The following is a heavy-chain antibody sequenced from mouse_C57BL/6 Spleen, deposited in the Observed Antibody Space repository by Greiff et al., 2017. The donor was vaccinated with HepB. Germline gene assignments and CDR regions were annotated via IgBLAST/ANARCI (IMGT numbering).Heavy chain of an antibody. Sequence: VQLQQSGPGLVKPSQSLSLTCSVTGYSITSGYYWNWIRQFPGNKLEWMGYISYDGSNNYNPTLNNRISITRDTSKNQVFMKLNSVTNEDTARYYCASESDMDDWGTGTSVTVSS. CDR2: ISYDGSN. J-gene: IGHJ4*01. V-gene: IGHV3-6*01. CDR1: GYSITSGYY. CDR3: ASESDMDD.